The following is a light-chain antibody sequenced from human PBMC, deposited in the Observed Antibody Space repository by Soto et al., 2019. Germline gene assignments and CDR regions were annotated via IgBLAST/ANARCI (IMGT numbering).Light chain of an antibody. V-gene: IGKV3-11*01. CDR2: DAS. J-gene: IGKJ1*01. CDR1: QSVTSY. CDR3: QQRSNWPT. Sequence: EIVLTQSPATLSLSPGERATLSCRASQSVTSYLVWYQQKPGQAPRLLIYDASNRATGIPARFSGSGFGTDFTLTISSLKPEDFAVYYCQQRSNWPTFGQGTKVEIK.